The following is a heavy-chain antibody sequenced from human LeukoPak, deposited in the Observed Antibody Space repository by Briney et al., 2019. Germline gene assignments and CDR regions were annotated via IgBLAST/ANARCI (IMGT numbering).Heavy chain of an antibody. V-gene: IGHV1-69*13. CDR3: ARDKVAGTGVFDY. CDR1: GDTFSDYT. J-gene: IGHJ4*02. D-gene: IGHD6-19*01. Sequence: SVKVSCKASGDTFSDYTVSWVRQAPGQGLEWMGRIIPIFGTRNYAQKFQGRVTITADESTSTAYMELSSLRSEDTAVYYCARDKVAGTGVFDYWGQGTLVTVSS. CDR2: IIPIFGTR.